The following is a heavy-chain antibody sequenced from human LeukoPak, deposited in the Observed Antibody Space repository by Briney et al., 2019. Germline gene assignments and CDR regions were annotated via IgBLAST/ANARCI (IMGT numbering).Heavy chain of an antibody. D-gene: IGHD3-9*01. V-gene: IGHV3-7*03. CDR3: ARVPRGYDILTGYYPLYFDY. Sequence: GGSLRLSCAASGFTFSSYWMSWVHQAPGKGLEWVANIKQDGSEKYYVDSVKGRFTISRDNAKNSLYLQMNSLRAEDTAVYYCARVPRGYDILTGYYPLYFDYWGQGTLVTVSS. CDR2: IKQDGSEK. CDR1: GFTFSSYW. J-gene: IGHJ4*02.